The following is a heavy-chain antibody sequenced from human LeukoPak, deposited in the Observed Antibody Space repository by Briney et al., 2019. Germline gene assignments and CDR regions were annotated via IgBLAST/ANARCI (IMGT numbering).Heavy chain of an antibody. CDR2: ISWNSGSI. D-gene: IGHD5-24*01. J-gene: IGHJ4*02. CDR1: GFTFDDYA. CDR3: AKLSTSYNSGGPFDY. Sequence: GGSLRLSCAASGFTFDDYAMHWVRQAPGKGLEWVSGISWNSGSIGYADSVKGRFTISRDNAKNSLYLQMNSLRAEDTALYYCAKLSTSYNSGGPFDYWGQGTLVTVSS. V-gene: IGHV3-9*01.